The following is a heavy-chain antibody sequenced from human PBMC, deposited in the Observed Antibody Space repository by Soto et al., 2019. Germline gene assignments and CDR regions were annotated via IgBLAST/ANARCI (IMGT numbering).Heavy chain of an antibody. J-gene: IGHJ5*02. Sequence: SETLSLTCTASGGSISSYYWSWIRQPPGKGLEWIGYIYYSGSTNYNPSLKSRVTISVDTSKNQFSLKLSSVTAADTAVYYCARGATVTPYSWFDPWGQGTLVTVS. D-gene: IGHD4-17*01. CDR3: ARGATVTPYSWFDP. CDR2: IYYSGST. CDR1: GGSISSYY. V-gene: IGHV4-59*01.